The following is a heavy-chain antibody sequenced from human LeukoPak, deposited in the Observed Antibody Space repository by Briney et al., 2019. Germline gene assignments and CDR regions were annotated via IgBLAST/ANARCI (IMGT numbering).Heavy chain of an antibody. J-gene: IGHJ4*02. V-gene: IGHV3-15*01. CDR2: IKSKAHGGTT. D-gene: IGHD4-17*01. CDR1: GFTFKNAW. CDR3: TTILFDYGDHFDY. Sequence: GGSLRLSCAASGFTFKNAWMSWVCQAPGKGLEWVGRIKSKAHGGTTDYAAPVKDRFTISRDDSKNTLYLQMNSLKTEDTAVYYCTTILFDYGDHFDYWGQGTLVTVSS.